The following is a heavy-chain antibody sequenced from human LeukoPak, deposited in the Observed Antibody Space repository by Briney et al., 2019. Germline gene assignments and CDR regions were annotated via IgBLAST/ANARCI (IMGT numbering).Heavy chain of an antibody. V-gene: IGHV4-34*01. Sequence: SETLSLTCAVYGGSFSGYYWSWIRQPPGKGLEWIGEINHSGSTNYNPSLKSRVTISVDTSKNQFSLKLSSVTAADTAVYYCARGYHPKLGISLTYGMDVWGQGTTVTVSS. D-gene: IGHD7-27*01. J-gene: IGHJ6*02. CDR3: ARGYHPKLGISLTYGMDV. CDR2: INHSGST. CDR1: GGSFSGYY.